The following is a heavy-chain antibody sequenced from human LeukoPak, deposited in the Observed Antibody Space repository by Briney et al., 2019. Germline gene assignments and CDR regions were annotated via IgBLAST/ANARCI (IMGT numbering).Heavy chain of an antibody. V-gene: IGHV3-7*01. D-gene: IGHD6-13*01. Sequence: GGSLRLSCAASGLTFSSYWMSWVRQAPGKGLEWVANIKQDGSEKYYVDSVKGRFTISRDNAKNSLYLQMNSLRAEDTAVYYCAREKRPYSSSWIPDAFDIWGQGTMVTVSS. J-gene: IGHJ3*02. CDR1: GLTFSSYW. CDR3: AREKRPYSSSWIPDAFDI. CDR2: IKQDGSEK.